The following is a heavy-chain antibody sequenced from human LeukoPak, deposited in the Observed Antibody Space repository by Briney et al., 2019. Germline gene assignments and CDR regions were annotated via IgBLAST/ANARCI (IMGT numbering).Heavy chain of an antibody. V-gene: IGHV4-61*02. D-gene: IGHD6-19*01. J-gene: IGHJ4*02. CDR1: GGSISNEGDY. Sequence: SETLSLTCTVSGGSISNEGDYWSWIRQPAGKGLEWIGRIYNSGTTNYTPSVKSRISMSVDTSENQSSLNLRSVTAADTAVYYCAREGTLGSGWYDYWGQGTLVTVSS. CDR2: IYNSGTT. CDR3: AREGTLGSGWYDY.